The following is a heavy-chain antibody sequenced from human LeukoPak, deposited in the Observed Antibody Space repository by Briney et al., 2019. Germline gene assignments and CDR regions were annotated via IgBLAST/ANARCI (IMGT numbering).Heavy chain of an antibody. CDR1: GYTSTSYG. D-gene: IGHD3-9*01. V-gene: IGHV1-18*01. J-gene: IGHJ4*02. Sequence: ASVKVSCKASGYTSTSYGISWVRQAPGQGLEWMGWISAYNGNTNYAQKLQGRVTMTTDTSTSTAYMELRSLRSDDTAVYYCARDPAGYDILTGYIDYWGQGTLVTVSS. CDR2: ISAYNGNT. CDR3: ARDPAGYDILTGYIDY.